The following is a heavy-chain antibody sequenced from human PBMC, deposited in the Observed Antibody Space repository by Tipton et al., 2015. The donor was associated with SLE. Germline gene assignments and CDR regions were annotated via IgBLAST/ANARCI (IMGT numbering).Heavy chain of an antibody. V-gene: IGHV4-59*01. D-gene: IGHD5-24*01. CDR3: AREPSLEGDAFDI. CDR1: GGSISSYS. CDR2: IYYSGST. Sequence: TLSLTCTVSGGSISSYSWSWIRQPPGKGLEWIGYIYYSGSTNYNPSLKSRVTISVDTSKNQVSLKLSSVTAADTAVYYCAREPSLEGDAFDIWGQGTMVTVSS. J-gene: IGHJ3*02.